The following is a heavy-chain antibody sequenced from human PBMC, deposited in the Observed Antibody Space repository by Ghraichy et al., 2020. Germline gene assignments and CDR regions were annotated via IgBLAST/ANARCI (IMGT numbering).Heavy chain of an antibody. CDR2: VSTGGNT. CDR1: GGSISRYY. J-gene: IGHJ4*02. CDR3: ARGPPAHCGGDCYYYFDY. V-gene: IGHV4-4*07. D-gene: IGHD2-21*02. Sequence: SETLSLTCTVSGGSISRYYWGWVRQPAGKGLEWIGRVSTGGNTNYNPSLKSRVTLSVDTSKNQFSLKLSSVTAADTAVYYCARGPPAHCGGDCYYYFDYWGQGTLVTVSS.